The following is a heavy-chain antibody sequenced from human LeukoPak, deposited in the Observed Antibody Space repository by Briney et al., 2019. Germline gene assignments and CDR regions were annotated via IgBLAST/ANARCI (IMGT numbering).Heavy chain of an antibody. CDR1: GDAFSSGDYY. V-gene: IGHV4-31*03. J-gene: IGHJ6*02. D-gene: IGHD3-10*01. Sequence: SQTLSLTCTVSGDAFSSGDYYWSWIRQHPGKGLEWIGHIYYRRSTYYNPSLRSRVTISIDQSKNQFALKLSSVAAADTAGYYGARVGNGGEYYYGMDVGGQGTTVAVSS. CDR2: IYYRRST. CDR3: ARVGNGGEYYYGMDV.